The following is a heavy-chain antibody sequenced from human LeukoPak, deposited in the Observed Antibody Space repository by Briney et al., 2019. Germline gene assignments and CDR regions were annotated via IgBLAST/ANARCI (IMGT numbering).Heavy chain of an antibody. Sequence: SVKVSCKASVGTFSSYAISWVRQAPGQGLEWMGGIIPIFGTANYAQKFQGRVTITADESTSTAYMELSSLRSEDTAVYYCARVNYIDYGGNPSSYWGQGTLVTVSS. J-gene: IGHJ4*02. V-gene: IGHV1-69*13. CDR3: ARVNYIDYGGNPSSY. D-gene: IGHD4-23*01. CDR1: VGTFSSYA. CDR2: IIPIFGTA.